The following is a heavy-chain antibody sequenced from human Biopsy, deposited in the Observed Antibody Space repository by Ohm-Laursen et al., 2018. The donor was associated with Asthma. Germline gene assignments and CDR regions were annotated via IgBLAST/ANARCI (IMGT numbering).Heavy chain of an antibody. CDR3: VRHQYSSSWSTFDY. CDR1: GGSITSSSYY. V-gene: IGHV4-39*01. CDR2: MYHSGSP. Sequence: SETLSLTCALSGGSITSSSYYWGWIRQPPGKGMEWIGSMYHSGSPYYHPSLKSRATISVDTSKNQLSLKMSSVTAADTAVYFCVRHQYSSSWSTFDYWGQGALVTVSS. D-gene: IGHD3-22*01. J-gene: IGHJ4*02.